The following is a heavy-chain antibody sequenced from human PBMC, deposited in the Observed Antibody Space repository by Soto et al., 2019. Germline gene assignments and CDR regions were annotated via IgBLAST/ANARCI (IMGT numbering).Heavy chain of an antibody. V-gene: IGHV1-69*06. Sequence: VASVKVSCKASGGTFSSYAISCVRQTPGQGLEWMGGIIPIFGTANYAQKFQGRVTITADKSTSTAYMELSSLRSEDTAVYYCARDPSATIFGVVEFDPWGQGTLVTVSS. D-gene: IGHD3-3*01. CDR2: IIPIFGTA. CDR1: GGTFSSYA. CDR3: ARDPSATIFGVVEFDP. J-gene: IGHJ5*02.